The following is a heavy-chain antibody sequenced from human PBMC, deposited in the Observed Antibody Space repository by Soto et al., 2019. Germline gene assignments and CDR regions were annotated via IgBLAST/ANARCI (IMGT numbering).Heavy chain of an antibody. CDR3: ASAGGGYHYAY. V-gene: IGHV3-72*01. D-gene: IGHD3-22*01. CDR2: ARNKANSYTT. J-gene: IGHJ4*02. CDR1: GFTFSDHY. Sequence: EVQLVESGGGLVQPGGSLRLSCAASGFTFSDHYMDWVRQAPGKGLEWVGRARNKANSYTTEYAASVTGRFTISRNDSKNSLYLEMNSLKAEDTAVYYCASAGGGYHYAYWGQGTQVTVSS.